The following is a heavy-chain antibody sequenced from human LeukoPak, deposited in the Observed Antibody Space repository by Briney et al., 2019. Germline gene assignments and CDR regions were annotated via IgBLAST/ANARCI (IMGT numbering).Heavy chain of an antibody. CDR3: ARHSGYSGYDPPYYYYYYMDV. V-gene: IGHV5-51*01. D-gene: IGHD5-12*01. Sequence: GESLKISCEVSGYSFTNYWIGWVRQMPGKGLEWMGIIYPGDSDTRYSPSFQGQVTISADKSISTAYLQWSSLKASDTAMYYCARHSGYSGYDPPYYYYYYMDVWGKGTTVTVSS. J-gene: IGHJ6*03. CDR1: GYSFTNYW. CDR2: IYPGDSDT.